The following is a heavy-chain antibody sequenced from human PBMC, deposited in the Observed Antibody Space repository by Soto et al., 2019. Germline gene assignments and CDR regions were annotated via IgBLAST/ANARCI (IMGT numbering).Heavy chain of an antibody. Sequence: TLSLTCTVSVGSISSGDYYWSWIRQPPGKGLEWIGYIYYGGSTYYNPSLKSRVTISVDTSKNQFSLKLSSVTAADTAVYYCARRLLWSSFDYWGQGTLVTVSS. V-gene: IGHV4-30-4*01. D-gene: IGHD3-10*01. CDR3: ARRLLWSSFDY. CDR2: IYYGGST. CDR1: VGSISSGDYY. J-gene: IGHJ4*02.